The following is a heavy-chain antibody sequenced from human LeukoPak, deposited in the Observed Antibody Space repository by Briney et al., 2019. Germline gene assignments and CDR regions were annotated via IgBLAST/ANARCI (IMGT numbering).Heavy chain of an antibody. CDR1: GFTFSSYS. V-gene: IGHV3-21*04. CDR3: AKVLGFRGAEYYYDSSGYLGAFDI. D-gene: IGHD3-22*01. Sequence: PGGSLRLSCAASGFTFSSYSMNWVRQAPGKGPEWVSSISSSGNSIYYADSVKGRSTISRDNAKNSLYLQMNSLRAEDTAVYYCAKVLGFRGAEYYYDSSGYLGAFDIWGQGTMVTVSS. J-gene: IGHJ3*02. CDR2: ISSSGNSI.